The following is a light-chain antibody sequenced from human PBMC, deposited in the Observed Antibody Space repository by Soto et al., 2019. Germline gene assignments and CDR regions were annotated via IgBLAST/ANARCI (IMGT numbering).Light chain of an antibody. Sequence: AIQMTQSPSSLSASLGDRVTITCRASQGIGNDLVWYQQKPGNAPRLLIDAASTLQSGVPSRFSGSGSGTDFTLTLRSLQTEDFATYYCLQDYNFPWTFGQGTKVEIK. J-gene: IGKJ1*01. CDR1: QGIGND. CDR3: LQDYNFPWT. V-gene: IGKV1-6*01. CDR2: AAS.